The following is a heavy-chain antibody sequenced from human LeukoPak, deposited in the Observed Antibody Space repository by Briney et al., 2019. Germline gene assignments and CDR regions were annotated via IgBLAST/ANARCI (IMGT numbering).Heavy chain of an antibody. CDR2: IKGSGTST. J-gene: IGHJ4*02. D-gene: IGHD3-10*01. CDR3: AKDMVRGVRGVDY. Sequence: GGSLRLSCTASGFSFSNYAMSWVRQAPGKGLQWVSTIKGSGTSTYYEDSVKGHFTMSRDNSKNTVYLQMNSLRVEDSAVYYCAKDMVRGVRGVDYWGQGTLVTVSS. CDR1: GFSFSNYA. V-gene: IGHV3-23*01.